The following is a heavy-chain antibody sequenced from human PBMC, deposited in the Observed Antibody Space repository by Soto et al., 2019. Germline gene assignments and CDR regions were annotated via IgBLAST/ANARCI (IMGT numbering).Heavy chain of an antibody. CDR3: ARDQRQRTYYDFWSGHYGMDV. V-gene: IGHV3-21*01. CDR2: ISSSSSYI. CDR1: GFTFSSYS. J-gene: IGHJ6*01. D-gene: IGHD3-3*01. Sequence: EVQLVESGGGLVKPGGSLRLSCAASGFTFSSYSMNWVRQAPGKGLEWVSSISSSSSYIYYADSVKGRFTISRDNAKNSLYLQMNSLRAEDTAVYYCARDQRQRTYYDFWSGHYGMDVW.